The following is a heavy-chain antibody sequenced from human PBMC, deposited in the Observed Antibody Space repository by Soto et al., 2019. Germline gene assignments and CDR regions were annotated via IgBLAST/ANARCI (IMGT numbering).Heavy chain of an antibody. V-gene: IGHV4-38-2*01. CDR1: GYSISSGYY. D-gene: IGHD6-25*01. J-gene: IGHJ5*02. Sequence: SETLSLTCAVSGYSISSGYYWGWIRQPPGKGLEWIGSIYHSGSTYYNPSLESRVTISVDTSKNQFSLKLSSVTAADTAVYYCARAIIGGSSWFDPWGQGTLVTVSS. CDR2: IYHSGST. CDR3: ARAIIGGSSWFDP.